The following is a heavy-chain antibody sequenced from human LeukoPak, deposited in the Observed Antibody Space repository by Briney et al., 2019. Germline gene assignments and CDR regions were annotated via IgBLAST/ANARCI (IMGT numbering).Heavy chain of an antibody. CDR1: GFTFSNYC. CDR3: ARDRETYYDILTCYYTLGDAFDI. Sequence: GGPLSFSCAAYGFTFSNYCMHWLRQAPGKGLVWVSRINRDGSSTSYADSVKGGFTISSDNAKNTLYLRMNSLRAEATAVYYCARDRETYYDILTCYYTLGDAFDIWGQGTMVTVSS. D-gene: IGHD3-9*01. V-gene: IGHV3-74*01. J-gene: IGHJ3*02. CDR2: INRDGSST.